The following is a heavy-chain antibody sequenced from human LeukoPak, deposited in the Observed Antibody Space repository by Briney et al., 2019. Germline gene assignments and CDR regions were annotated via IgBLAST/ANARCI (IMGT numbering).Heavy chain of an antibody. J-gene: IGHJ6*03. CDR2: MNPNSGNT. Sequence: GASVKVSCKASGYTFTSYDINWVRQATGQGLEWMGWMNPNSGNTGYAQKFQGRVTITRNTSISTAYMELSSLRSEDTAVYYCARVVRRSHEWYYYYYMDVWGKGTTVTVSS. D-gene: IGHD3-3*01. CDR3: ARVVRRSHEWYYYYYMDV. CDR1: GYTFTSYD. V-gene: IGHV1-8*03.